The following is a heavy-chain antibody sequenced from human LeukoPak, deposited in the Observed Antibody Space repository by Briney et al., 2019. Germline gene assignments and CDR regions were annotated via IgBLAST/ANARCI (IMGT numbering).Heavy chain of an antibody. CDR2: ISYDGSNK. CDR3: AKDLEGTPFDY. J-gene: IGHJ4*02. CDR1: GFTFSSYG. Sequence: GRSLRLSCAASGFTFSSYGMHWVRQAPGKGLEWVAVISYDGSNKYYADSVKGRFTISRDNSKNTPYLQMNSLRAEDTAVYYCAKDLEGTPFDYWGQGTLVTVSS. V-gene: IGHV3-30*18. D-gene: IGHD3-3*01.